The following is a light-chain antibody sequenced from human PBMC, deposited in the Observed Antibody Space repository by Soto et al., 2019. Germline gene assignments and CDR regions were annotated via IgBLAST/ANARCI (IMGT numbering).Light chain of an antibody. Sequence: QSVLTQRPSAPGSPGQSVAISCTGTSSDVGGYNYVSWYQQHPGKAPKLMIYEVNKRPSGVPDRFSGSKSGNTASLTVSGLQAEDEADYYCSSYAGRSNVFGTGTKVTVL. CDR3: SSYAGRSNV. J-gene: IGLJ1*01. CDR2: EVN. V-gene: IGLV2-8*01. CDR1: SSDVGGYNY.